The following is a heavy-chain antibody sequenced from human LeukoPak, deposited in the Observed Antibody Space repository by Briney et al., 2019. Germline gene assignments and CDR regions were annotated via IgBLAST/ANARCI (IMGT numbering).Heavy chain of an antibody. J-gene: IGHJ4*02. V-gene: IGHV4-59*12. CDR3: ARAVRSNIVVVPAIFDY. D-gene: IGHD2-2*01. CDR2: IYHSGST. Sequence: SETLSLTCTVSGGSISSYYWSWIRQPPGKGLEWIGYIYHSGSTYYNPSLKSRVTISVDRSKNQFSLKLSSVTAADTAVYYCARAVRSNIVVVPAIFDYWGQGTLVTVSS. CDR1: GGSISSYY.